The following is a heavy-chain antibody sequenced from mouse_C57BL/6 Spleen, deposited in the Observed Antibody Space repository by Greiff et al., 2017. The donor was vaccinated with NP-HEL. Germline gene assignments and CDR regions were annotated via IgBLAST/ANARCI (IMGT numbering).Heavy chain of an antibody. CDR1: GYAFSSYW. V-gene: IGHV1-80*01. CDR2: IYPGDGDT. CDR3: ASYYYGSSSYWYFDV. Sequence: QVQLQQSGAELVKPGASVKISCKASGYAFSSYWMNWVKQRPGKGLEWIGQIYPGDGDTNYNGKFKGKATLTADKSSSTAYMQLSSLTSEDSAVYFCASYYYGSSSYWYFDVWGTGTTVTVSS. D-gene: IGHD1-1*01. J-gene: IGHJ1*03.